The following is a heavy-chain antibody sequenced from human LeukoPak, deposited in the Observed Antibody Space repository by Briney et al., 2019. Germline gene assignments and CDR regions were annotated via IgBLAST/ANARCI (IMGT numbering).Heavy chain of an antibody. CDR1: GYTFTGYY. CDR2: INPNSGGT. J-gene: IGHJ5*02. D-gene: IGHD3-10*01. Sequence: ASVKVSCKASGYTFTGYYMHWVRQAPGQGLEWMGWINPNSGGTNDAQKFQGWVTMTRDTSISTAYMELSRLRSDDTAVYYCARGSGTMVRGVNIGWFDPWGQGTLVTVSS. V-gene: IGHV1-2*04. CDR3: ARGSGTMVRGVNIGWFDP.